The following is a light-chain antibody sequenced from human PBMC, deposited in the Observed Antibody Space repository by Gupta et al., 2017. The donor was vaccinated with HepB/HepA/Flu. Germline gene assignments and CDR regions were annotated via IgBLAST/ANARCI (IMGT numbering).Light chain of an antibody. CDR2: SNN. Sequence: QSVLTQPPSASGTPGQRVAISCSGSSSTIGSNTVNWYQHLPGTAPKLLIYSNNQRPSGVPDRFSGSKSGTSASLAISVLQSEDEADYYCAAWDDSLNGRVFGGGTKLTVL. CDR1: SSTIGSNT. J-gene: IGLJ3*02. V-gene: IGLV1-44*01. CDR3: AAWDDSLNGRV.